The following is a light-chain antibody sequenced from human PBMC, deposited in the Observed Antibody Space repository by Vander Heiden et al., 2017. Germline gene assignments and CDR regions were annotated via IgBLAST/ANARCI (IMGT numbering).Light chain of an antibody. J-gene: IGLJ3*02. CDR1: SSDVGSYNL. CDR3: CSYAGSSTLV. V-gene: IGLV2-23*02. Sequence: QSALTPHASVSGSPGQSITISCTGTSSDVGSYNLVSWYQQHPGKAPKLMIYEVSKRPSGVSNRFSGSKSGNTASLTSSGLQAEDEADYYCCSYAGSSTLVFGGGTKLTVL. CDR2: EVS.